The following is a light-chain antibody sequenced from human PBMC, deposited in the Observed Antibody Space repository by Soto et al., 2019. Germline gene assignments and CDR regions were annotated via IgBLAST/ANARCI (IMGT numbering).Light chain of an antibody. CDR1: HSVNSH. CDR3: QQYKNWPL. V-gene: IGKV3-15*01. J-gene: IGKJ5*01. Sequence: MVMTRAAAALSVSTGERVSLSFRTSHSVNSHVAWYQQKPGQAPRLLLYGASTRATGIPVRFSGSGFGTEFILIISSLQSEDFAVYYCQQYKNWPLFGQGTRLEIK. CDR2: GAS.